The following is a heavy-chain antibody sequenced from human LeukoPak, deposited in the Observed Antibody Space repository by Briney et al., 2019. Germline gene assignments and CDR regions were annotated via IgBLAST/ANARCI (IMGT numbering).Heavy chain of an antibody. CDR1: GGSFSGYY. CDR3: ARVGPRRAMVRGVIIVFDY. Sequence: SETLSLTCAVYGGSFSGYYWSWIRQPPGKGLEWIGEINHRGSTNYNPSLKSRVTISLDTSKNQFSLKLSSVTAADTAVYYCARVGPRRAMVRGVIIVFDYWGQGTLVTVSS. CDR2: INHRGST. D-gene: IGHD3-10*01. V-gene: IGHV4-34*01. J-gene: IGHJ4*02.